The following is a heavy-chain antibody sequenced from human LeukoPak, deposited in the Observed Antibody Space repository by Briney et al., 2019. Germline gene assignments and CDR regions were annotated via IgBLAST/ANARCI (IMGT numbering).Heavy chain of an antibody. Sequence: SVKVSCKASGGTFSNHAVSWVRQAPGQGLEWMGGIIPIFGTANYAQKLQGRVTMTTDTSTSTAYMELRSLRSDDTAVYYCARGNNWNYGVDYYYYMDVWGKGTTVTVSS. CDR1: GGTFSNHA. CDR2: IIPIFGTA. V-gene: IGHV1-69*05. CDR3: ARGNNWNYGVDYYYYMDV. J-gene: IGHJ6*03. D-gene: IGHD1-7*01.